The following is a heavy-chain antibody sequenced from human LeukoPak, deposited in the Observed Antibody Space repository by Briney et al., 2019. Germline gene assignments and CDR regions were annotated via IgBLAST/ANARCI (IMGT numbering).Heavy chain of an antibody. CDR2: ISSSSSYI. CDR1: GFTFSSYS. V-gene: IGHV3-21*04. CDR3: AKEYSYGAWDY. Sequence: GGSLRLSCAASGFTFSSYSMNWVRQAPGKGLEWVSSISSSSSYIYYADSVKGRFTISRDNSKNTLYLQMNSLRAEDTAVYYCAKEYSYGAWDYWGQGTLVTVSS. D-gene: IGHD5-18*01. J-gene: IGHJ4*02.